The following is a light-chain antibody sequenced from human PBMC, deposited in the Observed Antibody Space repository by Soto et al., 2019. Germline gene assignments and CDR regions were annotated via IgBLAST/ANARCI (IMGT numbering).Light chain of an antibody. CDR3: QQYYDTPCT. V-gene: IGKV4-1*01. CDR1: QSVLYRTNTKHS. CDR2: WAS. Sequence: DIVMTQSPDSLAVSLGERATINCKSSQSVLYRTNTKHSLAWYQQKPRQPPKLLIYWASNRESGVTDRFSCIGSGTDFTLTIRSLQVEDGAVYYCQQYYDTPCTCGQGTKLEI. J-gene: IGKJ2*02.